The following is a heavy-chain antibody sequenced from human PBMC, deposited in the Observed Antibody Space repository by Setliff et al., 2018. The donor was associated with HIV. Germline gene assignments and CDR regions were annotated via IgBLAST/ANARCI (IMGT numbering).Heavy chain of an antibody. D-gene: IGHD2-8*02. J-gene: IGHJ4*02. CDR3: ARDRSSYWYLGS. V-gene: IGHV4-59*12. CDR1: GGSMSRYY. CDR2: VYYDEIT. Sequence: SETLSLTCNVSGGSMSRYYWNWVRQPPGKGLEWVGYVYYDEITVNHYNPSLTSRVTVSIDTSKNQFYLNLTSVTAADTAIYFCARDRSSYWYLGSWGRGTLVTVSS.